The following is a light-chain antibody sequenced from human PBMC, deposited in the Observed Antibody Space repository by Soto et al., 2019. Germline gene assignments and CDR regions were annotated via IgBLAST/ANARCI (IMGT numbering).Light chain of an antibody. J-gene: IGLJ1*01. CDR3: NSYRTSSTYV. Sequence: QSALTQPASVSGSPGQSITISCIGTSSDIGGYDFVSWYQQHPGKAPKLLIYDVTNRPSGVSYRCSGSKSGNTASLTISGLQAEDEADYYCNSYRTSSTYVVGTGTKLTVL. CDR2: DVT. CDR1: SSDIGGYDF. V-gene: IGLV2-14*01.